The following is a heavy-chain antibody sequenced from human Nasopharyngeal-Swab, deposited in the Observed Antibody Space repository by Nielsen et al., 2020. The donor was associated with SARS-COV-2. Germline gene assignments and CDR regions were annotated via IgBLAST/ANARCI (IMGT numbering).Heavy chain of an antibody. D-gene: IGHD4-23*01. CDR1: GFTFSSYW. V-gene: IGHV3-74*01. J-gene: IGHJ1*01. Sequence: GESLKISCAASGFTFSSYWMHWVRQAPGTGLVWVSRINNDGSSTNHADSVKDRFTISRDNAKNTLYLQMNSLRAEDTAVYYCARELRSGGVVTPLEHWGQGSLVSVSS. CDR2: INNDGSST. CDR3: ARELRSGGVVTPLEH.